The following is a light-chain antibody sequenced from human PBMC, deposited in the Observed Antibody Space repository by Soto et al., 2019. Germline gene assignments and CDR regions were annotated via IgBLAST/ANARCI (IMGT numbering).Light chain of an antibody. CDR3: QQYNSYSRT. V-gene: IGKV1-5*03. CDR2: KAS. Sequence: DIQMTQSPSTLSASVGDRVTITCRASQSIDSWLAWYQQKPGKAPKLLIFKASSLESGVPSRYSGIGSGTELTLTISSLQPDDFATYYCQQYNSYSRTFGQGTKVEI. CDR1: QSIDSW. J-gene: IGKJ1*01.